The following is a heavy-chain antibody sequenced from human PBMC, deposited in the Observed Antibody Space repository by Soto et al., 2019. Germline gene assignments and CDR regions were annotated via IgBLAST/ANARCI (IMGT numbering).Heavy chain of an antibody. CDR2: TYYRSKWYN. D-gene: IGHD1-7*01. J-gene: IGHJ4*02. CDR1: GDSVYSNSAA. V-gene: IGHV6-1*01. CDR3: AIYFRLTGTLGVNVY. Sequence: SQTLSLTCAISGDSVYSNSAAWNWFRQSPSRGLEWLGRTYYRSKWYNDYAVSVKSRITINPDTSKNQFSLQLNSVTPEDTAVYYCAIYFRLTGTLGVNVYWGPGTLVTVSS.